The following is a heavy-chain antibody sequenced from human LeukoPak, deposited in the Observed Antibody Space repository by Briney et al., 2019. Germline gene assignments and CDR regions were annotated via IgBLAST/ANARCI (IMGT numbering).Heavy chain of an antibody. V-gene: IGHV3-23*01. CDR3: AKDQSPTRLRHDAFDI. J-gene: IGHJ3*02. CDR2: ISGSGGST. CDR1: GFTFGDYA. Sequence: GRSLRLSCTASGFTFGDYAMIWVRQAPGKGLEWVSAISGSGGSTYYADSVKGRFTISRDNSKNTLYLQMNSLRAEDTAVYYCAKDQSPTRLRHDAFDIWGQGTMVTVSS.